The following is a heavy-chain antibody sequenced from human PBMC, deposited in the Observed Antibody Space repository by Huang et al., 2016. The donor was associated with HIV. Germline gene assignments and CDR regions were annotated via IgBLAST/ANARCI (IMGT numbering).Heavy chain of an antibody. CDR2: VNPNTGNT. CDR1: GYTFTNYD. D-gene: IGHD4-17*01. J-gene: IGHJ4*02. Sequence: QVHLVQSGAEVKKPGASVKVSCKASGYTFTNYDINWVRQAPGRGVEGMGWVNPNTGNTGFAQSCQGRVTRTRKTSITTAYMELTSLTSEDTAVYYCARSAYGDLDYWGLGTLVIVSS. V-gene: IGHV1-8*02. CDR3: ARSAYGDLDY.